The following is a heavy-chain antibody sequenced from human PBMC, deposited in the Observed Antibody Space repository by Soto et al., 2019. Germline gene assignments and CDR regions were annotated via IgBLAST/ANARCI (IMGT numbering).Heavy chain of an antibody. D-gene: IGHD1-26*01. CDR2: INHSGST. Sequence: SETLSLTCAVYGGSFSGYYLSWIRQPPGKGLEWIGEINHSGSTNYNPSLKSRVTISVDTSKNQFSLKLSSVTAADTAVYYCARGFRGRELIKNLNRRYYYGMDVWGQGTTVTVSS. CDR3: ARGFRGRELIKNLNRRYYYGMDV. V-gene: IGHV4-34*01. J-gene: IGHJ6*02. CDR1: GGSFSGYY.